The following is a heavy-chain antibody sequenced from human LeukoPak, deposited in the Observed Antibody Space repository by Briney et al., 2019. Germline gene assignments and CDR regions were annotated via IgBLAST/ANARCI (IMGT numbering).Heavy chain of an antibody. CDR2: ISAYNGNT. Sequence: GASVTVSCTSSGYAFTSYGISWVRKAPGQGLGWMGWISAYNGNTNYAQKLQGRVTMTTDTSTSTAYTELRSLRSDDTAVYYCARDSTVVPAATLYYYYGMDVWGQGTTVTVSS. J-gene: IGHJ6*02. V-gene: IGHV1-18*01. D-gene: IGHD2-2*01. CDR3: ARDSTVVPAATLYYYYGMDV. CDR1: GYAFTSYG.